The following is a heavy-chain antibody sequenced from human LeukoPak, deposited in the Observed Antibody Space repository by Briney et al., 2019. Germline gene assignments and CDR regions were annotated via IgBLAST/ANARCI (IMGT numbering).Heavy chain of an antibody. CDR3: ARGRDEYSSSPHDF. CDR2: IWHDGSKK. Sequence: GGSLRLSCAASGFTFSSYWMSWVRQAPGKGLEWVAVIWHDGSKKFYAESVKGRFTISRDNPRNTMYLQMDILRAEDTAVYYCARGRDEYSSSPHDFWGQGTLVTVSS. D-gene: IGHD6-6*01. V-gene: IGHV3-33*03. CDR1: GFTFSSYW. J-gene: IGHJ4*02.